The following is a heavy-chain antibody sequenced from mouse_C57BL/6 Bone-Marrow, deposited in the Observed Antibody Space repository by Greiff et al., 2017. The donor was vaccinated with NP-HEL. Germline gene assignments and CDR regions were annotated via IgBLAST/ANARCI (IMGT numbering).Heavy chain of an antibody. D-gene: IGHD1-1*01. CDR1: GFTFSDYY. Sequence: EVNVVESGGGLVQPGGSLKLSCAASGFTFSDYYMYWVRQTPEKRLEWVAYISNGGGSTYYPDTVKGRFTISRDNAKNTLYLQMSRLKSEDTAMYYCARRAHYYGSSYVFDYWGQGTTLTVSS. J-gene: IGHJ2*01. CDR3: ARRAHYYGSSYVFDY. CDR2: ISNGGGST. V-gene: IGHV5-12*01.